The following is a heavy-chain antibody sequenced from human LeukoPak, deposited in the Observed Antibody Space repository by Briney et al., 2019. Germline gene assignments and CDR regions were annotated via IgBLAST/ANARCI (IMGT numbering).Heavy chain of an antibody. J-gene: IGHJ4*02. V-gene: IGHV4-34*01. CDR1: GGSFSGYY. Sequence: SETLSLTCAVYGGSFSGYYWSWIRQPPGKGLEWIGEINHSGSTNYSPSLKSRVTISTDTSENQFSLKLSSVTAADTAVYFCARGGGEAPSSWGQGNLVTVSS. CDR2: INHSGST. CDR3: ARGGGEAPSS. D-gene: IGHD2-21*01.